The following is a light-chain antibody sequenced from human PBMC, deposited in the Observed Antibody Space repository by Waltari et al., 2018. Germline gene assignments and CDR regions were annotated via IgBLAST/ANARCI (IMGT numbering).Light chain of an antibody. V-gene: IGKV1-5*03. J-gene: IGKJ2*01. CDR1: QSISNW. CDR2: KAS. Sequence: DIQMTQSPSTLSASVGDKVTITCRASQSISNWLAWYQQKPGKAPKLLIYKASSVESGVPLRFSGSGSGTEFTLSISTLQPDDFATYLCQQYYTYPYTFGQGTKLEIK. CDR3: QQYYTYPYT.